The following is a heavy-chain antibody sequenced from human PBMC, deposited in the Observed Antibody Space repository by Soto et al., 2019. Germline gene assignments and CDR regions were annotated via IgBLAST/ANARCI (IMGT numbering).Heavy chain of an antibody. J-gene: IGHJ6*02. D-gene: IGHD1-26*01. CDR2: IYSTGGT. Sequence: QVQLQASGPGLVKPSDTLSLTCTVSGDSIGTYNWGWIRQPPGKRLEWIGYIYSTGGTSYNPALKSRVTRSAGPAPNQSSLRLSSVTAADTAVYYCVRQGSVALRGLVDVWGQGTTVTVSS. CDR1: GDSIGTYN. CDR3: VRQGSVALRGLVDV. V-gene: IGHV4-59*08.